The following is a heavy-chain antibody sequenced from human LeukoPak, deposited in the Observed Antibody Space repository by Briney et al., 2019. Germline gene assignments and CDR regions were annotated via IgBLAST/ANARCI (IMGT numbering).Heavy chain of an antibody. D-gene: IGHD3-22*01. CDR1: GGSISSGDYY. CDR2: ICYSGST. CDR3: ARAYSGYSSFFVDY. V-gene: IGHV4-30-4*08. J-gene: IGHJ4*02. Sequence: SETLSLTCTVSGGSISSGDYYWSWIRQPPGKGLEWIGYICYSGSTYYNPSLKSRVTISVDTSKNQFSLKLSSVTAADTAVYYCARAYSGYSSFFVDYWGQGTLVTVSS.